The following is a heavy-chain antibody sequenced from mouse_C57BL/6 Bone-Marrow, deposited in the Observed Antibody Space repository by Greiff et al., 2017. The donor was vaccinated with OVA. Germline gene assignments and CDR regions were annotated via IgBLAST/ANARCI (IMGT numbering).Heavy chain of an antibody. J-gene: IGHJ1*03. CDR3: TGYDGYPYWYCDV. Sequence: QVQLQQSGAELVRPGASVTLSCKASGYTFTDYEMHWVKQTPVHGLEWIGAIDPETGGTAYNQKFKGKAILTADKSSSTAYMELRSLTSEDSAVYYCTGYDGYPYWYCDVWGTGTTVTGAS. D-gene: IGHD2-3*01. CDR1: GYTFTDYE. CDR2: IDPETGGT. V-gene: IGHV1-15*01.